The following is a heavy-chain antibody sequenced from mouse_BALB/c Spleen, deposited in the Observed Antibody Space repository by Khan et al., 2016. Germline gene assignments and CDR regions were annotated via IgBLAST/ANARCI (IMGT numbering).Heavy chain of an antibody. D-gene: IGHD2-1*01. J-gene: IGHJ1*01. V-gene: IGHV11-2*02. CDR2: INSAGSAI. CDR3: MRYGNYGYFDV. Sequence: EVQLLETGGGLVQPGGSRGLSCEGSGFTFSGFWMSWVRQTPGKTLEWIGDINSAGSAINYAPSIKDRFTLFRDNDKSTLYMQMSNVRSEDTATYFCMRYGNYGYFDVWGAGTAVTVSS. CDR1: GFTFSGFW.